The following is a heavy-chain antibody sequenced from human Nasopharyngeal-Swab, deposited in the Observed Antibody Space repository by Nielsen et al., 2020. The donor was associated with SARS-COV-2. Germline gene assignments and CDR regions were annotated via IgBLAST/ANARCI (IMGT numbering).Heavy chain of an antibody. CDR1: GGSFSGYY. D-gene: IGHD5-18*01. CDR3: ARQGPYDSYGPSKV. Sequence: GSLRLSFAVYGGSFSGYYWSCIRQPPGKGLDWIGEINHSGSTNYNPSLKSRFTISVDTSKNQFSLKLRSVTAADTAVYYCARQGPYDSYGPSKVWGQGTTVTVSS. CDR2: INHSGST. V-gene: IGHV4-34*01. J-gene: IGHJ6*02.